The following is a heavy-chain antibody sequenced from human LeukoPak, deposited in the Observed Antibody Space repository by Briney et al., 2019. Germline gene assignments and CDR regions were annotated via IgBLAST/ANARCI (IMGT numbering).Heavy chain of an antibody. CDR1: GYTFTNYG. D-gene: IGHD3-22*01. V-gene: IGHV1-18*01. Sequence: AAVKVSCKASGYTFTNYGMSWVRQAPGQGLEWMGWISAYNGNTKYAQKLQGRVTTPTDTSTSTAYMELRSLRSDDTAVYYCARDINYYYDSSGYYDYFDYWGQGTLVTVSS. J-gene: IGHJ4*02. CDR2: ISAYNGNT. CDR3: ARDINYYYDSSGYYDYFDY.